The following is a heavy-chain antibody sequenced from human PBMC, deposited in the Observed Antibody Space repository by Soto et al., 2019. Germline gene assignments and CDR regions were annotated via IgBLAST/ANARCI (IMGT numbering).Heavy chain of an antibody. CDR2: ISGSSGNT. J-gene: IGHJ5*02. CDR1: GFTFSSYV. CDR3: AKSRSELTTVTTNWFDP. D-gene: IGHD4-17*01. V-gene: IGHV3-23*01. Sequence: GGSLRLSCAGSGFTFSSYVMSWVRQAPGKGLEWVSTISGSSGNTHYADSVKGRFTISRDNSKNTLYLKMNSLRAEDTAVYYCAKSRSELTTVTTNWFDPWGRGALVTVSS.